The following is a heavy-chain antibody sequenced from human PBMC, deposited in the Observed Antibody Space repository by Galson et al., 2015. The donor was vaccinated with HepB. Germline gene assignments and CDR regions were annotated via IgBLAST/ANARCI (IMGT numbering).Heavy chain of an antibody. D-gene: IGHD3-9*01. CDR1: GYTFTSYG. V-gene: IGHV1-18*01. Sequence: SVKVSCKASGYTFTSYGISWVRQAPGQGLEWMGWISAYNGNTNYAQKLQGRVTMTTDTSTSTAYMELRSLRSDDTAVYYCAREKQYYDIVTGYYPHSWYFDLWGRGTLVTVSS. CDR3: AREKQYYDIVTGYYPHSWYFDL. J-gene: IGHJ2*01. CDR2: ISAYNGNT.